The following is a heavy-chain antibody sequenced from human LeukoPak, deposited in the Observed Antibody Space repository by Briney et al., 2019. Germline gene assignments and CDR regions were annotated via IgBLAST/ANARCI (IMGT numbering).Heavy chain of an antibody. CDR1: GFTFTNYG. V-gene: IGHV3-NL1*01. Sequence: GGSLRLSCATSGFTFTNYGMNWIRQAPGKGLEWVSYISDSGILYADSVKGRFTISRDNSKNTLYLQMNSLRAEDTAVYYCARAGRWDSSGYPDYWGQGTLVTVSS. CDR2: ISDSGI. D-gene: IGHD3-22*01. J-gene: IGHJ4*02. CDR3: ARAGRWDSSGYPDY.